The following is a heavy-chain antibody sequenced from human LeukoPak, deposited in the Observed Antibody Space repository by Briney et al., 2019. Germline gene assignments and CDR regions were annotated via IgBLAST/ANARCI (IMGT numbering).Heavy chain of an antibody. CDR1: GFTFSSYS. CDR3: ARDWPLPPDIVVVVAATPFDY. V-gene: IGHV3-21*01. J-gene: IGHJ4*02. CDR2: ISSRSNYI. Sequence: GGSLRLSCAASGFTFSSYSMNWVRQAPGKGLEWVSSISSRSNYIDYADSVKGRFTISRDNAKNSLYLQVNSLRAEDTALYYCARDWPLPPDIVVVVAATPFDYWGQGTLVTVSS. D-gene: IGHD2-15*01.